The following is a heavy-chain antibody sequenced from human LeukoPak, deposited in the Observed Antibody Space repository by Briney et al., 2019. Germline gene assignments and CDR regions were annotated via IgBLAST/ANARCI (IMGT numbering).Heavy chain of an antibody. CDR1: GGSISSYY. D-gene: IGHD3-22*01. V-gene: IGHV4-59*06. J-gene: IGHJ4*02. CDR3: ARAYLRNYYDSSGSFDY. CDR2: ICYSGST. Sequence: PSETLSLTCTVSGGSISSYYWSWIRQPPGKGLEWIGYICYSGSTYYNPSLKSRVTISVDTSKNQFSLKLSSVTAADTAVYYCARAYLRNYYDSSGSFDYWGQGTLVTVSS.